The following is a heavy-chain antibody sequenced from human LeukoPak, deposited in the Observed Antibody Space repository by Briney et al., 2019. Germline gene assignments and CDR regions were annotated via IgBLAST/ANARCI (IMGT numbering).Heavy chain of an antibody. CDR2: INPNSGGT. CDR3: ARGVGTTDQDFDY. J-gene: IGHJ4*02. CDR1: EYTFTAYY. Sequence: ASVKVSCKASEYTFTAYYMHWVRQAPGQGLEWMGWINPNSGGTNYAQKFQGRVTMTRDTSISTAYMELSRLRSDDTAVYYCARGVGTTDQDFDYWGQGTLVTVSS. V-gene: IGHV1-2*02. D-gene: IGHD1-7*01.